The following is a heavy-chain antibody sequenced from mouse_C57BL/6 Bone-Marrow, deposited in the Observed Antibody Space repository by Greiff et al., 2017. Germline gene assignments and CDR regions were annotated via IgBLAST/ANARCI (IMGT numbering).Heavy chain of an antibody. CDR1: GYTFTSYG. J-gene: IGHJ2*01. V-gene: IGHV1-81*01. Sequence: VQLQESGAKLARPGASVKLSCKASGYTFTSYGISWVKQRTGQGLEWIGEIYPRSGNTYYNEKFMGKATLTADKSSSTAYMELRSLTSEDSAVYFCASGLSYFDYWGQGTTLTVSS. CDR2: IYPRSGNT. CDR3: ASGLSYFDY.